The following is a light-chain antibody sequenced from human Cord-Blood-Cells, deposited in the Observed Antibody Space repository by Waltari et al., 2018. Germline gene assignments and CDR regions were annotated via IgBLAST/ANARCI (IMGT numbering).Light chain of an antibody. V-gene: IGLV2-14*01. CDR3: SSYTSSSTYV. J-gene: IGLJ1*01. CDR1: SSDVGGQTY. CDR2: EVS. Sequence: QSALTQPASVSGSPGQSITISCTGTSSDVGGQTYVSWYQQHPGKAPKLRIYEVSNRPSGVSNRFSGSKSGNTASLTISGLQAEDEADYYCSSYTSSSTYVFGTGTKVTVL.